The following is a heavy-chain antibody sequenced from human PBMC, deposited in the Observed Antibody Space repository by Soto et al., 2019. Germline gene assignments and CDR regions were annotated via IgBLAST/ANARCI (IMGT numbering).Heavy chain of an antibody. V-gene: IGHV1-69*01. D-gene: IGHD2-15*01. CDR2: IIPIFGTA. CDR3: ARGGDIYCSGGSCYSPFSWFDP. Sequence: QVQLVQSGAEVKKPGSSVKVSCKASGGTFSSYAISWVRQAPGQGLEWMGGIIPIFGTANYAQKFQGRVTIPADESTSTAYMELSSLRSEDTAVYYCARGGDIYCSGGSCYSPFSWFDPWGQGTLVTVSS. CDR1: GGTFSSYA. J-gene: IGHJ5*02.